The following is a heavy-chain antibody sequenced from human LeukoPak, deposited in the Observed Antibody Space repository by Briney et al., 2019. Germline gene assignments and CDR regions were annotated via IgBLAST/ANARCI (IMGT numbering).Heavy chain of an antibody. CDR1: GFTFSSYS. CDR3: ARDGFTTYYDILTGYYHWFDP. J-gene: IGHJ5*02. V-gene: IGHV3-21*01. Sequence: GGSLRLSCAASGFTFSSYSMNWVRQAPGKGLEWVSSISSSSSYIYYADSVKGRFTISRDNAKNSLYLQMNSLRAEDTAVYYCARDGFTTYYDILTGYYHWFDPWGRGTLVTVSS. CDR2: ISSSSSYI. D-gene: IGHD3-9*01.